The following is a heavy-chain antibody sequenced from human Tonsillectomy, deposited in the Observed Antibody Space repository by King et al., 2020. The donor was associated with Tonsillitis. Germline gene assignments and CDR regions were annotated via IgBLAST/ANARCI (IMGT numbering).Heavy chain of an antibody. CDR3: ARGYYDSSGYYFVGY. J-gene: IGHJ4*02. Sequence: QLVQSGAEVKKPGSSVKVSCKASGGTFSTYAISWVRQAPGQGLEWMGGIIPIFGTANYAQNFQGRVTITADESTTTAYMELSSLRSEDTAVYYCARGYYDSSGYYFVGYWGQGTLVTVSS. D-gene: IGHD3-22*01. V-gene: IGHV1-69*01. CDR2: IIPIFGTA. CDR1: GGTFSTYA.